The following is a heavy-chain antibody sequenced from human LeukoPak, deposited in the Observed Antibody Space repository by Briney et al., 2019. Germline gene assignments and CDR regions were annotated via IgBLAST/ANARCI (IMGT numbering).Heavy chain of an antibody. CDR3: AKDPTLAYYDSSGYPVRYFDC. CDR2: ISGSGGST. CDR1: GFTFSSYA. V-gene: IGHV3-23*01. J-gene: IGHJ4*02. D-gene: IGHD3-22*01. Sequence: QAGGSLRLSCAASGFTFSSYAMSWVRQAPGKGLEWVSAISGSGGSTYYADSVKGRFTISRDNSKNTLYLQMNSLRAEDTAVYYCAKDPTLAYYDSSGYPVRYFDCWGQGTLVTVSS.